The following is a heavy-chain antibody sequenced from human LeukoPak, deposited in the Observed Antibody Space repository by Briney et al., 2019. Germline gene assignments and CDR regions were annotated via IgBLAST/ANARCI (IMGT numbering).Heavy chain of an antibody. Sequence: GGSLRLSCAPSGFTFSSYSMNWVRQAPGKGLEWVSTISSSSSYIYYADSVKGRFTMSRDNAKNPLYLQMNSLRAEDTAVYYCARDGGRMDVWGQGTTVTVSS. CDR3: ARDGGRMDV. V-gene: IGHV3-21*01. D-gene: IGHD6-25*01. CDR2: ISSSSSYI. J-gene: IGHJ6*02. CDR1: GFTFSSYS.